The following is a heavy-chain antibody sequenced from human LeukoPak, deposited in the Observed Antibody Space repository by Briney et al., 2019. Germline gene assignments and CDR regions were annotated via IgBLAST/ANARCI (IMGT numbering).Heavy chain of an antibody. CDR1: GYSITSGYY. Sequence: KPSETLSLNCALCGYSITSGYYWGWIRQSPGKGLEPIARMFHSGTTYYNPSLQSRVTISLDTSKNKFSLKRSSVTAADTGVYYCATTGGFAEPPTDWGQGILVTVSS. CDR3: ATTGGFAEPPTD. V-gene: IGHV4-38-2*01. D-gene: IGHD3-16*01. J-gene: IGHJ4*02. CDR2: MFHSGTT.